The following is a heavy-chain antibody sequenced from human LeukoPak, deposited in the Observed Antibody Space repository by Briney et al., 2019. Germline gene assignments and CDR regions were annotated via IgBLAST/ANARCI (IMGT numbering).Heavy chain of an antibody. Sequence: PSETLSLTCTVSGGSISSYSWSWIRQPPGKGLEWIGYIYYSGSTYYNPSLKSRVTISVDTSKNQFSLKLSSVTAADTAVYYCARAGGGVYYYGSGSQYFDYWGQGTLVTVSS. CDR1: GGSISSYS. J-gene: IGHJ4*02. V-gene: IGHV4-59*08. CDR3: ARAGGGVYYYGSGSQYFDY. D-gene: IGHD3-10*01. CDR2: IYYSGST.